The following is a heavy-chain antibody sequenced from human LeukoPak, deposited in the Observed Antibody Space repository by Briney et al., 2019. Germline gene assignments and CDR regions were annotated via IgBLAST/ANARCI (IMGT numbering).Heavy chain of an antibody. D-gene: IGHD2-8*01. CDR2: INHSGST. V-gene: IGHV4-34*01. CDR3: ARGPATDIVLMVYAMSRHFDY. CDR1: GESFSGYY. Sequence: PSETLSLTCAVHGESFSGYYWSWIRQPPGKGLEWIGEINHSGSTNYNPSLKSRVTISVDTSKNQFSLKLSSVTAADTAVYYCARGPATDIVLMVYAMSRHFDYWGQGTLVTVSS. J-gene: IGHJ4*02.